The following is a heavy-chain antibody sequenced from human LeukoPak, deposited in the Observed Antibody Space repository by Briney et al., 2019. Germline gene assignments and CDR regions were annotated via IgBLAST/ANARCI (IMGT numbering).Heavy chain of an antibody. D-gene: IGHD6-13*01. J-gene: IGHJ4*02. CDR1: GGSISSYY. V-gene: IGHV4-59*01. Sequence: SEPLSLTCTVSGGSISSYYWSWIRQPPGKGLVWIGYIYYSGSPNYNPSLKSPVTISVDTSKNQFSLKLSSVTAADTAVYYCARGGYSSSWSPFDYWGQGTLVTVSS. CDR2: IYYSGSP. CDR3: ARGGYSSSWSPFDY.